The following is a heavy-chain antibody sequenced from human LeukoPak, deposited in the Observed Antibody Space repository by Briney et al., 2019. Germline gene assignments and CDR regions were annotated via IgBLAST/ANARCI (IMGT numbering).Heavy chain of an antibody. CDR3: AKENDFVY. J-gene: IGHJ4*02. CDR1: GFTFSNYA. CDR2: ISGSTGST. V-gene: IGHV3-23*01. Sequence: PGGSLRLSCAASGFTFSNYAMNWVRQAPGKGLEWVSLISGSTGSTYYADSVKGRFSISRDNSKNTVYLQMNSLRVEDTAVYYCAKENDFVYWGQGTLVTVSS. D-gene: IGHD3-3*01.